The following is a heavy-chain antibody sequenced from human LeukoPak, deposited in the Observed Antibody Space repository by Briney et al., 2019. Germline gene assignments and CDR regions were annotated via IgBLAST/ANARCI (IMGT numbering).Heavy chain of an antibody. CDR3: ARKAYGLDV. CDR2: IKQDGSEK. CDR1: GFAFSSYW. V-gene: IGHV3-7*03. J-gene: IGHJ6*04. Sequence: GGSLRLSCAPSGFAFSSYWMSWVRQAPGKGLEWVANIKQDGSEKYYVDSVKGRFTISRDNGKNSLYLQMNSLRAEDTAVYYCARKAYGLDVWGKGTTVTVSS.